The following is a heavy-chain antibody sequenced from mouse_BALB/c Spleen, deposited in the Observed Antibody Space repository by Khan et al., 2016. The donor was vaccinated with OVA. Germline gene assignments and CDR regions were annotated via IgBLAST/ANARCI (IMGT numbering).Heavy chain of an antibody. CDR3: VKGDDYGGTY. V-gene: IGHV9-3-1*01. J-gene: IGHJ3*01. CDR1: GYTFTNYG. D-gene: IGHD2-4*01. CDR2: INTYTGET. Sequence: QIQLVQSGPELKKPGEIVKISCKASGYTFTNYGMDWVKQAPGKGLKWMGWINTYTGETTYADDFKGRFAFSLETSASTAYLQINSLRNEDTATYFCVKGDDYGGTYWGQGTLVTVSA.